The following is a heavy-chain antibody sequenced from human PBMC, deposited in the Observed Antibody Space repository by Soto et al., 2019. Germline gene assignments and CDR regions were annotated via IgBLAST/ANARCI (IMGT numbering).Heavy chain of an antibody. CDR1: GGSFSGYY. CDR3: ARSEGVVAARRGGNWFDP. CDR2: INHSGST. D-gene: IGHD6-6*01. Sequence: SETLSLTCAVYGGSFSGYYWSWIRQPPGKGLEWIGEINHSGSTNYNPSLKSRVTISVDTSKNQFSLKLSSVTAADTAVYYCARSEGVVAARRGGNWFDPWGQGTLVTVSS. V-gene: IGHV4-34*01. J-gene: IGHJ5*02.